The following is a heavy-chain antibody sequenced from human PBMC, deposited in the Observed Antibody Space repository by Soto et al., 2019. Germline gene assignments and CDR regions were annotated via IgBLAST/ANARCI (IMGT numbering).Heavy chain of an antibody. CDR3: ALDSGQWLPTTCDV. D-gene: IGHD6-19*01. J-gene: IGHJ4*02. Sequence: PGGSLRLSCAASGFTFSSCGMNWVRQAPGKGLEWVSYISSSSTTIYYADSVKGRFTISRDNAKNSLYLQMNSLRAEDTAVYYCALDSGQWLPTTCDVWRQGTLVSVSS. V-gene: IGHV3-48*01. CDR1: GFTFSSCG. CDR2: ISSSSTTI.